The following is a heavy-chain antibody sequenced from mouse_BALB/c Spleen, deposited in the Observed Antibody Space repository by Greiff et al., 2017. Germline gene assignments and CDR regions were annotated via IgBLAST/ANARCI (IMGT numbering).Heavy chain of an antibody. CDR3: ARSATGENFDY. D-gene: IGHD6-1*01. V-gene: IGHV1S34*01. CDR1: GYSFTGTY. J-gene: IGHJ2*01. CDR2: ISCYNGAT. Sequence: LVKTGASVRISCKASGYSFTGTYIPWVKRSHGKSLEWIGYISCYNGATSYNQKFKGKATFTVDPSSSTAYMQFNSLTSEDSAVFYCARSATGENFDYWGQGTTLTVSA.